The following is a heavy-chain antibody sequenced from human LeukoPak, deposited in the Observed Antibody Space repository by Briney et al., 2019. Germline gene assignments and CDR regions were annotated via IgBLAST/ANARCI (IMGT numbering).Heavy chain of an antibody. J-gene: IGHJ5*02. CDR1: GYTFTSYG. CDR2: ISANNGNT. V-gene: IGHV1-18*01. CDR3: ARDKDQGDWFDP. Sequence: GASVKVSCKASGYTFTSYGISWVRQAPGQGLEWMGWISANNGNTNYAQKFQGRVTMTTDTSTSTAYMELRRLRSDDTAVYYCARDKDQGDWFDPWGQGTLVTVSS. D-gene: IGHD2-2*01.